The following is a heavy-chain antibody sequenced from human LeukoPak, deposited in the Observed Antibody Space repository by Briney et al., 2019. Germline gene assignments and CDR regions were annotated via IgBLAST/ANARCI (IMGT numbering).Heavy chain of an antibody. CDR3: AKEPASGSCFDY. CDR2: ISGSGGST. CDR1: GFTFSGYA. D-gene: IGHD3-10*01. Sequence: GGSLRLSCAASGFTFSGYAMSWVRQAPGKGLEWVSAISGSGGSTYYADSVKGRFTISRDNSKNTLYLQMNSLRAEDTALYYCAKEPASGSCFDYWGQGTLVTVSS. J-gene: IGHJ4*02. V-gene: IGHV3-23*01.